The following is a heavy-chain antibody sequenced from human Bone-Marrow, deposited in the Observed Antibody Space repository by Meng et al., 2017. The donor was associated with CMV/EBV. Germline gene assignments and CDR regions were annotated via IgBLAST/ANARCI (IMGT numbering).Heavy chain of an antibody. Sequence: SGPWNRHLTGKGLAWLGQITHRGITNFTPAIKSRVTISLVKSKNQFSPKLSSVTAADMYVFLCALGRGSYDYVCGTYRPYWYFDLWGRGTLVTVSS. CDR2: ITHRGIT. CDR3: ALGRGSYDYVCGTYRPYWYFDL. J-gene: IGHJ2*01. D-gene: IGHD3-16*02. V-gene: IGHV4-34*01. CDR1: S.